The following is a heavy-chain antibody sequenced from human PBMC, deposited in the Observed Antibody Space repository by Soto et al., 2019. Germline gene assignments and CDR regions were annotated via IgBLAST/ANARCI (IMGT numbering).Heavy chain of an antibody. CDR1: NFSIKNGYY. D-gene: IGHD3-16*01. CDR3: ARDLSGGLYYFDY. V-gene: IGHV4-38-2*02. Sequence: ASETLSLTCTVSNFSIKNGYYWGWIRQFPGKGLEGIGDIFHGGSTYYNPSLKGRAILSVDTSKNQFSLNLNSVTAADTAVYYCARDLSGGLYYFDYWGQGSPVTVSS. CDR2: IFHGGST. J-gene: IGHJ4*02.